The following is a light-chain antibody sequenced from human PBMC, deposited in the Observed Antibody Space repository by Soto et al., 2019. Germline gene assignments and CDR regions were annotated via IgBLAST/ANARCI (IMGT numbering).Light chain of an antibody. V-gene: IGLV2-14*03. CDR3: SSYTDRNNLV. J-gene: IGLJ1*01. Sequence: QSALTQPASVSGSPGQSITISCTGTSSDIGHYDYVSWYQQHPGKAPKPMIYHVTYRPSGVSNRYSGSKSGNTASLTVSALQAEDEADYYCSSYTDRNNLVFGTGTKVTVL. CDR2: HVT. CDR1: SSDIGHYDY.